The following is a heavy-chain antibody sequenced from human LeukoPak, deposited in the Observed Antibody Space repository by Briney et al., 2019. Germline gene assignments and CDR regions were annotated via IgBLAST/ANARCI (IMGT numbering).Heavy chain of an antibody. J-gene: IGHJ5*02. Sequence: SETLSLTCTVSGGSISSYYWSWIRQPPGKGLEWIGDIYYSGSTNYIPSLKSRVTISVDTSKNQFSLKLSSVTAADTAVYYCARSRRGSGWYSGWFDPWGQGTLVTVSS. CDR3: ARSRRGSGWYSGWFDP. V-gene: IGHV4-59*01. CDR2: IYYSGST. D-gene: IGHD6-19*01. CDR1: GGSISSYY.